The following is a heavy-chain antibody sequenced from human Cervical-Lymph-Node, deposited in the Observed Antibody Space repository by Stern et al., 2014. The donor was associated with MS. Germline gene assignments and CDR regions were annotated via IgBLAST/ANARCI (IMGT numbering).Heavy chain of an antibody. CDR3: ARSKQHCSSTSCYAGILDY. J-gene: IGHJ4*02. D-gene: IGHD2-2*01. CDR2: IYYTGSL. V-gene: IGHV4-31*03. CDR1: GGSISSGDNY. Sequence: QGQLQESDPGLVKPSQTLSLTCTVSGGSISSGDNYWSWFRQRPGKGLDWMGYIYYTGSLYYSPSLGVRATMSLDTSKNQISLKLSSVTAADTAVYYCARSKQHCSSTSCYAGILDYWGQGTLVTVSS.